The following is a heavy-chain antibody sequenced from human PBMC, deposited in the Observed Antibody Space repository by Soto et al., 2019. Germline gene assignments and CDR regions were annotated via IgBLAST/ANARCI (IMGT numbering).Heavy chain of an antibody. CDR2: LYHSGTT. J-gene: IGHJ4*02. CDR1: GYSSTNGFY. V-gene: IGHV4-38-2*02. CDR3: ARVRGASGNQYFES. D-gene: IGHD3-10*01. Sequence: SGTLSLTCTVAGYSSTNGFYWGWIRQPQRKGLEWIGSLYHSGTTYYTPSLKSRVTISVVTSKNQFSLKVTSVTAADTAVYYCARVRGASGNQYFESWGQGTLVTVPS.